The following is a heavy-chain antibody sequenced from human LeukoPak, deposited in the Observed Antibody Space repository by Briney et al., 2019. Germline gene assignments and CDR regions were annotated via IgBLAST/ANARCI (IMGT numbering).Heavy chain of an antibody. CDR1: GYTLINNY. V-gene: IGHV1-46*01. CDR3: ARNAASGKAADY. Sequence: ASVKVSCKAAGYTLINNYIHWVRQAPGQGLEWMGIINPSDADTIYAQTFRGRVTMTRDTSTSTVYMELSRLRSEDTAVYYCARNAASGKAADYWGQGTPVTVSS. CDR2: INPSDADT. J-gene: IGHJ4*02. D-gene: IGHD3-10*01.